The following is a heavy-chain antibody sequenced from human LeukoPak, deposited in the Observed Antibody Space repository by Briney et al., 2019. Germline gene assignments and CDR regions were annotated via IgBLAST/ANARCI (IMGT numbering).Heavy chain of an antibody. J-gene: IGHJ6*02. CDR2: ISYDGSNK. CDR3: ARTLQYYDFWSALAYSYYYGMDV. CDR1: GFTFSSYA. V-gene: IGHV3-30-3*01. D-gene: IGHD3-3*01. Sequence: QSGGSLRLSCAASGFTFSSYAMHWVRQAPGKGLEWVAVISYDGSNKYYADSVKGRFTISRDNSKNTLYLQMNSLRAEDTAVYYCARTLQYYDFWSALAYSYYYGMDVWGQGTTVTVSS.